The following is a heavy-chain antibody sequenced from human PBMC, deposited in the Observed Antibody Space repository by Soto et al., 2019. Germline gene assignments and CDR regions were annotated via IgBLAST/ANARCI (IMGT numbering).Heavy chain of an antibody. V-gene: IGHV4-34*01. J-gene: IGHJ3*02. CDR3: TTSGRSWPDSFDI. Sequence: QVQLQQWGAGLLKPSETLSLTCAVYGGSFNSYFWNWVRQHPGKGLEWIGEVTPGGRSNYNPSLKSRVTISKDTSKNQFSLEVNSVTAADTAVYYCTTSGRSWPDSFDIWGQGAMVTVSS. CDR1: GGSFNSYF. D-gene: IGHD6-13*01. CDR2: VTPGGRS.